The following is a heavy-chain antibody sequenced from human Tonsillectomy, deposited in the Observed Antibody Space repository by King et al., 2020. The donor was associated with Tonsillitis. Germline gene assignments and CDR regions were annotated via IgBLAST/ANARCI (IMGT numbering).Heavy chain of an antibody. CDR3: ARDQSAAAGTVPWFDS. Sequence: QLVQSGAEVKKPGSSVKVSCKASGGTFISYAISWVRQAPGQGLEWMGGIIPIFGTANYAQKFQGRVTITADESTSTAYMELGSLRSEDTAVYYCARDQSAAAGTVPWFDSWGQGTLVTVSS. J-gene: IGHJ5*01. CDR2: IIPIFGTA. CDR1: GGTFISYA. V-gene: IGHV1-69*01. D-gene: IGHD6-13*01.